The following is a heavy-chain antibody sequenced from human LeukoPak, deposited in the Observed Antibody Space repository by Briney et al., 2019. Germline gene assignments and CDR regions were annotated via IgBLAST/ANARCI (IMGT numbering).Heavy chain of an antibody. CDR2: IYGGGNI. D-gene: IGHD5-12*01. CDR3: ARGAGYDYPYYFDY. CDR1: GFTFSSYA. J-gene: IGHJ4*02. Sequence: GGSLRLSCATSGFTFSSYAMSWVRQAPGKGLEWVSVIYGGGNIYYADSVKGRFTISRDNSKNTLYLQMNSLRAEDTAVYYCARGAGYDYPYYFDYWGQGTLVTVSS. V-gene: IGHV3-53*01.